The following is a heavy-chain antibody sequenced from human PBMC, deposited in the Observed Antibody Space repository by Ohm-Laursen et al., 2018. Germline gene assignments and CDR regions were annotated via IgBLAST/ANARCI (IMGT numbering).Heavy chain of an antibody. CDR2: FSTSGNT. V-gene: IGHV4-4*07. J-gene: IGHJ4*02. Sequence: SETLSLTCTVSGGSISSFYWNWIRQPAGKGLEWIGHFSTSGNTNYNPSLKSRVAMSVDASKNQFSLKLNSVTAADTAMHYCARGNVPTLVTLWGQGTLVTVSS. CDR3: ARGNVPTLVTL. D-gene: IGHD4-23*01. CDR1: GGSISSFY.